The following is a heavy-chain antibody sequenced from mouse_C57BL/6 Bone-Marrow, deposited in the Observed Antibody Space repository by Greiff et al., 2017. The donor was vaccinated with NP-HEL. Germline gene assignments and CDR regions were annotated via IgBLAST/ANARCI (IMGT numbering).Heavy chain of an antibody. CDR1: GFNIKDYY. V-gene: IGHV14-1*01. D-gene: IGHD1-1*01. Sequence: VQLQQSGAELVRPGASVKLSCTASGFNIKDYYMHWVKQRPEQGLEWIGRIDPEDGDTEYAPKFQGKATMTADTSSNTAYLQLSSLTSEDTAVYYCTTEGSYYGSSSHWYFDVWGTGPTVTVSS. J-gene: IGHJ1*03. CDR2: IDPEDGDT. CDR3: TTEGSYYGSSSHWYFDV.